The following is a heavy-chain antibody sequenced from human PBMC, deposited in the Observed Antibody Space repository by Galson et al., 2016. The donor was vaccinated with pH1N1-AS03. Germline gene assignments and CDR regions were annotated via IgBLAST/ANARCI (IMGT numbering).Heavy chain of an antibody. V-gene: IGHV4-34*01. J-gene: IGHJ4*02. D-gene: IGHD6-13*01. CDR2: ISHSGIT. CDR3: ARGNPFLGSSWYEDS. CDR1: GGSLTDYQ. Sequence: ETLSLTCTVSGGSLTDYQWSRLRQSPGKGLEWIGEISHSGITDYTPSLKSRVSISVDTSNDQFSLNLSSLTAADAAVYYCARGNPFLGSSWYEDSWGQGALVIVSS.